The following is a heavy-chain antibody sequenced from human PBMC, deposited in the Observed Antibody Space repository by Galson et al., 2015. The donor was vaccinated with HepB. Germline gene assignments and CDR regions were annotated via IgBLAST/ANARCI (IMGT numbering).Heavy chain of an antibody. J-gene: IGHJ5*02. CDR2: IDDTGGSI. Sequence: SLRLSCAVSGFTFSSYGMSWVRQAPGKGLEGVSGIDDTGGSIYYADSVKGRFTISRDNSKITLYLQMNSLRVEDTALYYCAKIPSSSWFPPNWFDPWGQGTLVTVSS. CDR1: GFTFSSYG. CDR3: AKIPSSSWFPPNWFDP. V-gene: IGHV3-23*01. D-gene: IGHD6-13*01.